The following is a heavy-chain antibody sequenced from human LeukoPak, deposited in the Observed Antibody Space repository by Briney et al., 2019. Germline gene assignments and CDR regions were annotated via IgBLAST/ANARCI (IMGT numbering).Heavy chain of an antibody. CDR3: GRTSGSYFDY. J-gene: IGHJ4*02. CDR1: GGSISSYY. Sequence: SETLSLTCTVSGGSISSYYWSWIRQPPGKGLEWIGYIYYSGSTDYNPSLKSRVTISVDTSTSQVSLKLSSVTAADTAVYYCGRTSGSYFDYWGQGTLVTVSS. V-gene: IGHV4-59*08. D-gene: IGHD3-22*01. CDR2: IYYSGST.